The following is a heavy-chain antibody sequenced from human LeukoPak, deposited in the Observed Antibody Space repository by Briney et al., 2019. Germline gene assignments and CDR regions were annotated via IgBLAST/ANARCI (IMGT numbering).Heavy chain of an antibody. V-gene: IGHV3-23*01. Sequence: PGGSLRLSCAASGFTFSSYAMSWVRQASGQGLEWVSAISGSGGSTFFADSVKGRFTISRDNSKNTLYLQMTSLRAEDTAVYYCATRPLDTATMGYWGQGTLVTVSS. CDR1: GFTFSSYA. J-gene: IGHJ4*02. CDR2: ISGSGGST. CDR3: ATRPLDTATMGY. D-gene: IGHD5-18*01.